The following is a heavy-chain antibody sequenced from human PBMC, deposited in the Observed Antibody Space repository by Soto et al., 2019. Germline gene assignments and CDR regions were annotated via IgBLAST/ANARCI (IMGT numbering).Heavy chain of an antibody. Sequence: QITLKESGPPLVKPTQTLTLTCTFSGFSLSTSGVGVGWIRQPPGKALEWLALIYWDDDKRYSPSLKSRLTITKDTSRNQVVLTMTNMDPVDTATYYCAHTPSLYILWRTTKSQPNYYLDYWGQGTLVTVSS. CDR3: AHTPSLYILWRTTKSQPNYYLDY. V-gene: IGHV2-5*02. CDR2: IYWDDDK. CDR1: GFSLSTSGVG. J-gene: IGHJ4*02. D-gene: IGHD2-21*01.